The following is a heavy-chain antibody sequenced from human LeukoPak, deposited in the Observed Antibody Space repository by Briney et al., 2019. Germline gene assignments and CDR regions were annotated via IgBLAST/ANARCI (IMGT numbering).Heavy chain of an antibody. CDR3: AREVVAFTYYYYGMDV. J-gene: IGHJ6*02. CDR2: INHSGST. D-gene: IGHD2-15*01. CDR1: GGSFSGYY. Sequence: ASETLSLTCAVYGGSFSGYYWSWIRQPPGKGLEWIGEINHSGSTNCNPSLKSRVTISVDTSKNQFSLKLSSVIAADTAVYYCAREVVAFTYYYYGMDVWGQGTTVTVSS. V-gene: IGHV4-34*01.